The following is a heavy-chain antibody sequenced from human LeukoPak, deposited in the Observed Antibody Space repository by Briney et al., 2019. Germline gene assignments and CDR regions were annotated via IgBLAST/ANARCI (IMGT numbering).Heavy chain of an antibody. CDR1: GFTFRTYG. Sequence: PGGSLRLSCAASGFTFRTYGMSWVRQAPGKGLEWASAITGSGGGTYYADSVKGRFTISRDNSKNTLHLQMNSLRADDTAVYYCAKDKAGSGTYYFSDSWGQGTLVTVSS. CDR2: ITGSGGGT. V-gene: IGHV3-23*01. D-gene: IGHD3-10*01. CDR3: AKDKAGSGTYYFSDS. J-gene: IGHJ4*02.